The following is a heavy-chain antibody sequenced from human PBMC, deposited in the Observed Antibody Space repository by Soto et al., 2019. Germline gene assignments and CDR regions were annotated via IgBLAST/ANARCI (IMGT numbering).Heavy chain of an antibody. CDR3: ARGRRDYGSGSYPPSYYYYYGMDV. V-gene: IGHV4-34*01. J-gene: IGHJ6*02. D-gene: IGHD3-10*01. Sequence: QVQLQQWGAGLLKPSETLSLTCAVYGGSFSGYYWSWIRQPPGKGLEWIGEINHSGSTNYNPSLKSRVTISVDTSKNQFSLKLSSVTAADTAVYYCARGRRDYGSGSYPPSYYYYYGMDVWGQGTTVTVSS. CDR1: GGSFSGYY. CDR2: INHSGST.